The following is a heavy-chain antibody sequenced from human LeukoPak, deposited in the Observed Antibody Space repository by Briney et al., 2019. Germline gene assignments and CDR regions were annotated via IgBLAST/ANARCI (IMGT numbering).Heavy chain of an antibody. CDR2: IYHSGST. J-gene: IGHJ5*02. CDR1: GYSISSGYY. CDR3: ASLDIVVVPAAIGWFDP. V-gene: IGHV4-38-2*01. D-gene: IGHD2-2*01. Sequence: TPSETLSLTCAVSGYSISSGYYWGWIRQPPGKGLEWIGSIYHSGSTYYNPSLKSRVTISVDTSKNQFSLKLSSVTAADMAVYYCASLDIVVVPAAIGWFDPWGQGTLVTVSS.